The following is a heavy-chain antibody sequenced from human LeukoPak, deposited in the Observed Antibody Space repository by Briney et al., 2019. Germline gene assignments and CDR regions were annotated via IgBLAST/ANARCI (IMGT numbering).Heavy chain of an antibody. J-gene: IGHJ4*02. Sequence: GGSLRLSCAVSGFTFSNYWMSWFRQAPGKGLEWVANINQDGSQKFSVDSVKGRFIISRDNANNSLYLQMNSLRVEDTAMYYCARDWFDGDYDRFDYWGQGTLVTVSS. CDR2: INQDGSQK. V-gene: IGHV3-7*03. CDR3: ARDWFDGDYDRFDY. D-gene: IGHD4-17*01. CDR1: GFTFSNYW.